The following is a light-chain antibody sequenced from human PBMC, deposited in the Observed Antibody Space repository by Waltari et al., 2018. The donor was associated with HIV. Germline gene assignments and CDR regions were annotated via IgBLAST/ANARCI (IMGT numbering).Light chain of an antibody. V-gene: IGKV4-1*01. Sequence: DIVMTQSPDSLVVSLCERATINCKSSQNVLSSSNNMNYLAWYQQKPGQPPKLLINWASTRESGVPERFSGSGSGTDFTLTISSLQAEDVAVYYCQQYYDTPLTFGGGTKVEIK. CDR1: QNVLSSSNNMNY. CDR3: QQYYDTPLT. J-gene: IGKJ4*01. CDR2: WAS.